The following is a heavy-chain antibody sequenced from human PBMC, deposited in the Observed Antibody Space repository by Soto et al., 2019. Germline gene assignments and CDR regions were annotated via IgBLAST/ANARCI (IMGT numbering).Heavy chain of an antibody. CDR2: INAGNGNT. D-gene: IGHD3-9*01. J-gene: IGHJ5*02. Sequence: ASVKVSCKASGYTFTSYAMHWVRQAPGQRLEWMGWINAGNGNTKYSQKFQGRVTITRDTSASTAYMELSSLRSEDTAVYYCARDATVYYDILTGYYFPNWFDPWGQGTLVTVSS. V-gene: IGHV1-3*01. CDR3: ARDATVYYDILTGYYFPNWFDP. CDR1: GYTFTSYA.